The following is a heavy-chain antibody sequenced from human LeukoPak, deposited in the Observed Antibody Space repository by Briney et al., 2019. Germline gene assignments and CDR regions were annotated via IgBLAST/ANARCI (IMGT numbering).Heavy chain of an antibody. V-gene: IGHV4-38-2*01. Sequence: SETLSLTCAVSGYSISSGYYWGWIRQPPGKGLEWIGSIYHSGSTYYNPSLKSRVTISVDTSKNQFSLKLSSVTAADTAVYCCLTVTTRRIDYWGQGTLVTVSS. D-gene: IGHD4-17*01. CDR2: IYHSGST. J-gene: IGHJ4*02. CDR1: GYSISSGYY. CDR3: LTVTTRRIDY.